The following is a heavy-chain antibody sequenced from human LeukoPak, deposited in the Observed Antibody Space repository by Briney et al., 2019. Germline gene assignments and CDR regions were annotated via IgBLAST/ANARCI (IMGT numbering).Heavy chain of an antibody. CDR1: GGTFSSYA. CDR2: ISGYNGNT. V-gene: IGHV1-18*01. Sequence: ASVKVSCKASGGTFSSYAISWVRQAPGQGLEWMAWISGYNGNTNYAQKLQGRVTVTTDTSTSTAYMELRSLRSDDTAVYYCTRDRSASGSQNYWGQGTLVTVSS. D-gene: IGHD1-26*01. J-gene: IGHJ4*02. CDR3: TRDRSASGSQNY.